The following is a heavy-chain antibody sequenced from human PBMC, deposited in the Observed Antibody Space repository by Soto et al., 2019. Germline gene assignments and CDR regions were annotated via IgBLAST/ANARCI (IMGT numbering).Heavy chain of an antibody. J-gene: IGHJ4*02. CDR3: AKDYVSGSSDS. CDR2: IKTDGSTT. Sequence: GGSLRLSCAASGFTFSSHWMHWVRQAPGKGLMWVSHIKTDGSTTNYADSVKGRFTISRDSTKNTLYLQMDSLRAEDTAVYYCAKDYVSGSSDSWGPGT. V-gene: IGHV3-74*01. CDR1: GFTFSSHW. D-gene: IGHD3-16*01.